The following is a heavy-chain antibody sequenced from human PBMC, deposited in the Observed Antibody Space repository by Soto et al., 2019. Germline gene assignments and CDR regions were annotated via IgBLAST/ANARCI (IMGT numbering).Heavy chain of an antibody. Sequence: GESLRLSCAASGFTFSSYAMSWVRQAPGKGLEWVSAISGSGGSTYYADSVKGRFTISRDNSKNTLYLQMNSLRAEDTAVYYCAKDLANSDSSSWQPYLPDYYYYGMDVWGQGTTVTVSS. CDR3: AKDLANSDSSSWQPYLPDYYYYGMDV. V-gene: IGHV3-23*01. J-gene: IGHJ6*02. CDR2: ISGSGGST. CDR1: GFTFSSYA. D-gene: IGHD6-13*01.